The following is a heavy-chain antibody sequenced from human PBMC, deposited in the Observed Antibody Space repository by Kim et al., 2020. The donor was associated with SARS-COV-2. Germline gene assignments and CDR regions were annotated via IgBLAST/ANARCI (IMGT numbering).Heavy chain of an antibody. J-gene: IGHJ6*02. D-gene: IGHD3-10*02. CDR3: AKCDASLPGHYYYVMDV. V-gene: IGHV4-39*01. CDR2: IHSSGTT. CDR1: GASIHDNTYY. Sequence: SETLSLTCFVSGASIHDNTYYWGWIRQSPGKGLQWIGSIHSSGTTYDNPSLKSRVTMSIDTSKNFFSLKLSSVTAADTATYYCAKCDASLPGHYYYVMDVCGQG.